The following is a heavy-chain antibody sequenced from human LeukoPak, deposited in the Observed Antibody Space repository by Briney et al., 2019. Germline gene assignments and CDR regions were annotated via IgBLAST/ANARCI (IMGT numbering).Heavy chain of an antibody. CDR3: ATEYSSSPDFDY. Sequence: ASVKVSCKVSGYTLTELSMHWVRQAPGKGLEWMGGFDPEDGETIYAQKFQGRVTMTEDTSTDTAYMELSSLRSGDTAVYYCATEYSSSPDFDYWGQGTLVTVSS. CDR2: FDPEDGET. V-gene: IGHV1-24*01. D-gene: IGHD6-6*01. CDR1: GYTLTELS. J-gene: IGHJ4*02.